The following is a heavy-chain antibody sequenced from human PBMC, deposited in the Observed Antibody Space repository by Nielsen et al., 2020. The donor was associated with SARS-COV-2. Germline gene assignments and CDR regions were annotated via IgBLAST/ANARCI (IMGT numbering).Heavy chain of an antibody. CDR1: AFTFSSYA. Sequence: GESLKISCAASAFTFSSYAMNWVRQAPGKGLEWVSSISPSGGSKYYADSVKGRFTISRDNSKNTLYLEMSSLRAEDTAIYYCARDAYCSGGSCDWYFDLWGRGTLVTVSS. V-gene: IGHV3-23*01. CDR3: ARDAYCSGGSCDWYFDL. CDR2: ISPSGGSK. D-gene: IGHD2-15*01. J-gene: IGHJ2*01.